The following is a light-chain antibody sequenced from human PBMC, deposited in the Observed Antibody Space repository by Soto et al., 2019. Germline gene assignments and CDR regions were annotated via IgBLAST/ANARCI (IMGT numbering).Light chain of an antibody. CDR3: QQYNRYSRT. Sequence: DIQMTQSPSTLSASLGDRVTITCRASQTINSWLAWYQQKPGKAPKVLIYDASSLKSGVPSRFSGSGSGTEFTLTISSLQPDDLATYYCQQYNRYSRTFGQGTKVDI. CDR1: QTINSW. V-gene: IGKV1-5*01. J-gene: IGKJ1*01. CDR2: DAS.